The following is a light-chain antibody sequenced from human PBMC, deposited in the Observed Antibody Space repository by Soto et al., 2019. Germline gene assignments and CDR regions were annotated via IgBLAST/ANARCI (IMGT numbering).Light chain of an antibody. CDR1: QGIGND. J-gene: IGKJ1*01. CDR3: VQHRRLPLT. CDR2: GAT. Sequence: DIQMTQSPSSLSASVGDRVTITCRASQGIGNDLGWYQQEPGTAPKRLIYGATTLQSGVTSRFSGFGSGTEFTLTISSRQPDDSLPCYCVQHRRLPLTFGQGTKVEIK. V-gene: IGKV1-17*01.